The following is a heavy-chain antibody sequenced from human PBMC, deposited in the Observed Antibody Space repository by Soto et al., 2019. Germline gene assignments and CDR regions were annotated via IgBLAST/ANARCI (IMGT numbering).Heavy chain of an antibody. J-gene: IGHJ6*02. CDR2: IYYSGST. V-gene: IGHV4-61*01. D-gene: IGHD6-13*01. Sequence: SETLSLTCTVSGGSVSSGSYYWSWIRQPPGKGLEWIGYIYYSGSTNYNPSLKSRVTISVDTSKNQFSLKLNSVTPEDTAVYYCARDEWYSSSWAHYYYGMDVWGQGTTVTVSS. CDR1: GGSVSSGSYY. CDR3: ARDEWYSSSWAHYYYGMDV.